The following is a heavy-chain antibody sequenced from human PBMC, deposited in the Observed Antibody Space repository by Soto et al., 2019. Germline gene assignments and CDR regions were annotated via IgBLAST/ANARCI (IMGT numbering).Heavy chain of an antibody. J-gene: IGHJ5*02. CDR2: ISDDGTNK. D-gene: IGHD3-10*01. Sequence: QVHLVESGGGVVQPGRSLRLSCAASGFTFSTYAMHWVRQAPGKGLEWVATISDDGTNKYYADSVKGRFTISRDNSKDTLYLQMNGLRAEDTAVYYCPREGHGDWFDPWGHGTLVTVSS. V-gene: IGHV3-30-3*01. CDR3: PREGHGDWFDP. CDR1: GFTFSTYA.